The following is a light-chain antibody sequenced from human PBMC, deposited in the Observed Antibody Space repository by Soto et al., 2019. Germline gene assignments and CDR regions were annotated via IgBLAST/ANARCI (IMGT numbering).Light chain of an antibody. Sequence: EIVLTQSPATLSLSPGERATLSCRASPCVDNYIAWYQQKPGQAPRLLIYGAFNRATGIPARFSGSESGTDFTLTINSLEPEDFAVYYCQQRNIWPPVTFGQGTRLEIK. CDR3: QQRNIWPPVT. CDR1: PCVDNY. V-gene: IGKV3-11*01. J-gene: IGKJ5*01. CDR2: GAF.